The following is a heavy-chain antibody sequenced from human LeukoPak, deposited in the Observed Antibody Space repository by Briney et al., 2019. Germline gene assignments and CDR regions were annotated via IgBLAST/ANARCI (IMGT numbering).Heavy chain of an antibody. Sequence: GASVKVSCKASGYTFTGYYMHWVRQAPGQGLEWMGWINPNSGGTNYAQKFQGRVTMTRDTSISTAYMELSRLRSDDTAVYYCATRDGTTVTTNYYYYYMDVRGKGTTVTVSS. CDR2: INPNSGGT. V-gene: IGHV1-2*02. CDR3: ATRDGTTVTTNYYYYYMDV. D-gene: IGHD4-17*01. J-gene: IGHJ6*03. CDR1: GYTFTGYY.